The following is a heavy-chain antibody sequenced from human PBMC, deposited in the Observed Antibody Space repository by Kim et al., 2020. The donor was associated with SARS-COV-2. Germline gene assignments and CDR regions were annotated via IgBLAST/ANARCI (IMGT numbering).Heavy chain of an antibody. CDR2: INHSGST. Sequence: SETLSLTCAVYGGSFSGYYWSWIRQPPGKGLEWIGEINHSGSTNYNPSLKSRVTISVDTSKNQFSLKLSSVTAADTAVYYCARGYYGSGSRQIDYWGQGTLVTVSS. V-gene: IGHV4-34*01. CDR1: GGSFSGYY. J-gene: IGHJ4*02. D-gene: IGHD3-10*01. CDR3: ARGYYGSGSRQIDY.